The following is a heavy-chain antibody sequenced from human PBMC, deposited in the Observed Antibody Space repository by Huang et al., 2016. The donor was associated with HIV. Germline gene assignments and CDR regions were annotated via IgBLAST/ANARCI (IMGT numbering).Heavy chain of an antibody. CDR1: GGSLRGYY. CDR3: ARDATKNPRGWFDP. V-gene: IGHV4-34*02. Sequence: QVHLQQWGAGLLKSAETLSLTCAVYGGSLRGYYWSWLRQTTGKGLEWIGEVNHLRSPNYNPYLKRRVSISMDESKKQFSLKLKFISDADTAVYFCARDATKNPRGWFDPWGQGSLVTVSS. D-gene: IGHD3-10*01. J-gene: IGHJ5*02. CDR2: VNHLRSP.